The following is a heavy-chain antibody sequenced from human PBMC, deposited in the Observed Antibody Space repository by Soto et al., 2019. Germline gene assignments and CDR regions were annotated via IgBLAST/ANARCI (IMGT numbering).Heavy chain of an antibody. D-gene: IGHD3-22*01. Sequence: GASVKVSSKASGGTFNKYSIDWVQHAPGQGQEWMGGIVPLFATPNYAQKFQGRVTITADEVTNTVYMDLRSLRFEDTGLYYCARQCDHDRIGYYYGYWGQGTQVTVSS. CDR3: ARQCDHDRIGYYYGY. V-gene: IGHV1-69*13. CDR1: GGTFNKYS. J-gene: IGHJ4*02. CDR2: IVPLFATP.